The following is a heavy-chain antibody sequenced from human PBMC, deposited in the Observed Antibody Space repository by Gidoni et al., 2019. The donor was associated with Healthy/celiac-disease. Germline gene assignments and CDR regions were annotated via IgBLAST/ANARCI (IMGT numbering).Heavy chain of an antibody. V-gene: IGHV1-18*01. J-gene: IGHJ3*02. CDR3: ARGKIPRPGPKNDAFDI. Sequence: QVQLVQSGAEVKKPGASVKVSCKASGYTFTSYGISWVRQAPGQGLEWMGWISAYKGNTNYAQKLQGRVTKTTDTSTSTAYRELRSLRSDDTAVYYCARGKIPRPGPKNDAFDIWGQGTMVTVSS. CDR2: ISAYKGNT. CDR1: GYTFTSYG. D-gene: IGHD2-2*02.